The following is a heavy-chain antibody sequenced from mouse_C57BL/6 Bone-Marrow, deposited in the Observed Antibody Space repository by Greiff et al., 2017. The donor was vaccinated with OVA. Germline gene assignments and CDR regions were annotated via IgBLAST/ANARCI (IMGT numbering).Heavy chain of an antibody. J-gene: IGHJ3*01. CDR1: GFTFSSYA. CDR2: ISDGGSYN. V-gene: IGHV5-4*01. CDR3: ARDEGGCLPQFAY. Sequence: EVQRVESGGGLVKPGGSLKLSCAASGFTFSSYAMSWVRQTPEKRLGWVATISDGGSYNYYPDNVKGRFPISRDNTKNNLYLQKSHLKSVDTAMYYCARDEGGCLPQFAYWGQGTLVTVSA.